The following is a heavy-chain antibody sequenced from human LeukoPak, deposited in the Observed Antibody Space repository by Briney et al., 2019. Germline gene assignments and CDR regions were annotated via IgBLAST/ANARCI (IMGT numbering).Heavy chain of an antibody. CDR3: ARVLSSGWTGFDY. CDR2: IYYSGYT. V-gene: IGHV4-59*01. D-gene: IGHD6-19*01. CDR1: GGSFSGYY. J-gene: IGHJ4*02. Sequence: PSETLSLTCAVYGGSFSGYYWSWIRQPPGKGLEWIGYIYYSGYTNYNPSLKSRVTISVDTSKKQFSLKLSSVTAADTAVYYCARVLSSGWTGFDYWGQGTLVTVSS.